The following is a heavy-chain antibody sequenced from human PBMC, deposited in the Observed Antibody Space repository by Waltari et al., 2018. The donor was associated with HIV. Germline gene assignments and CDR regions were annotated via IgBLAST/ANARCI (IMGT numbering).Heavy chain of an antibody. CDR3: ARISMTLGRGMGV. D-gene: IGHD2-8*01. CDR1: GYTFTNYA. V-gene: IGHV7-4-1*02. Sequence: QLQLVQSGSELKRPGASVKVSCKASGYTFTNYAMNWVRQAPGQGLEWRGWINTNTGDLTYAQGFTGRFVFSLDTSVSTAYLQISSLKAEDTAVYYCARISMTLGRGMGVWGQGTTVTVSS. CDR2: INTNTGDL. J-gene: IGHJ6*02.